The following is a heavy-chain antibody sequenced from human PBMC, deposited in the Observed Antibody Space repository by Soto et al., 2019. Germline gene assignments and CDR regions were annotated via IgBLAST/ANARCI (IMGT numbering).Heavy chain of an antibody. D-gene: IGHD2-2*01. CDR2: IYTGDTP. J-gene: IGHJ5*02. CDR3: TRALMDVVPPDDELFDT. V-gene: IGHV3-53*01. CDR1: RFTVGSSY. Sequence: GGSLRLSCAASRFTVGSSYVSWVRQAPGKGLEWGSVIYTGDTPYYADSVKGRFTISRDNSKNTLYLQMNSLRVEDTDVYYCTRALMDVVPPDDELFDTWGPGILVTVSS.